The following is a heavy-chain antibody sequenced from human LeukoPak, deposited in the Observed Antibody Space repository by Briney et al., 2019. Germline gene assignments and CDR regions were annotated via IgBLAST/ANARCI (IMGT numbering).Heavy chain of an antibody. Sequence: TGRSLRLSCGASGFSFSTSGVHWVRQAPGKGLEWLAVLSKDGRKNHYADSVKGRFTISRDNSKSTLFLQMNSLRPEDTGIYYCARDLLDYGTAYYDVGIFDSWGQGTRVTVSS. CDR3: ARDLLDYGTAYYDVGIFDS. CDR2: LSKDGRKN. J-gene: IGHJ4*02. CDR1: GFSFSTSG. D-gene: IGHD3-16*01. V-gene: IGHV3-30*04.